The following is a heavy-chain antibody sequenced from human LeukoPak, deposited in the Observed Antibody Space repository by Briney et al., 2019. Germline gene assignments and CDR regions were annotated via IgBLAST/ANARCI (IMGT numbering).Heavy chain of an antibody. D-gene: IGHD4-17*01. CDR2: ISAYNGNT. CDR1: GYSENFYG. Sequence: ASVKVSCKTSGYSENFYGITWVRQVAGQGLEWMGWISAYNGNTNYAQKLQGRVTMTTDTSTSTAYMELRSLRSDDTAVYYCARGAPDYGDLSYYYYYYMDVWGKGTTVTVSS. CDR3: ARGAPDYGDLSYYYYYYMDV. J-gene: IGHJ6*03. V-gene: IGHV1-18*01.